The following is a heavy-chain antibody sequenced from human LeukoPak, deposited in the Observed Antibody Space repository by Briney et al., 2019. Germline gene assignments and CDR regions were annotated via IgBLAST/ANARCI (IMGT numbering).Heavy chain of an antibody. J-gene: IGHJ4*02. D-gene: IGHD5-18*01. CDR1: GYTFTGYY. CDR2: INPNSGGT. V-gene: IGHV1-2*02. CDR3: ANLYSYGRLFDY. Sequence: ASVKVSCKAPGYTFTGYYMHWVRQAPGQGLEWMGWINPNSGGTNYAQKFQGRVTMTRDTSISTAYMELSRLRSDDTAVYYCANLYSYGRLFDYWGQGTLVTVSS.